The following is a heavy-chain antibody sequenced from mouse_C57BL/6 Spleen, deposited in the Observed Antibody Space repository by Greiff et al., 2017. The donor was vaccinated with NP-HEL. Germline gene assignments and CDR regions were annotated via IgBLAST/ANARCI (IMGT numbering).Heavy chain of an antibody. D-gene: IGHD1-1*01. CDR3: ASDYYGSSYAMDY. J-gene: IGHJ4*01. CDR2: IHPNSGST. Sequence: QVQLQQPGAELVKPGASVKLSCKASGYTFTSYWMHWVKQRPGQGLEWIGMIHPNSGSTNYNEKFKSKATLTVDKSSSTAYMQLSSLTSEDSAVYYCASDYYGSSYAMDYWGQGTSVTDSS. CDR1: GYTFTSYW. V-gene: IGHV1-64*01.